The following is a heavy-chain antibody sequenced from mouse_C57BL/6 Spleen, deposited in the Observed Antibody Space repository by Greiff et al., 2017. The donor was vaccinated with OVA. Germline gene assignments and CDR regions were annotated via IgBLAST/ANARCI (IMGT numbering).Heavy chain of an antibody. CDR3: ARGKTFYYDYDGGMDY. V-gene: IGHV1-85*01. Sequence: QVQLKESGPELVKPGASVKLSCKASGYTFTSYDINWVQQRPGQGLEWIGWIYPRDGSTKYNEKFKGKATLTVDTSSSTAYMELHSLTSEDSAVYFCARGKTFYYDYDGGMDYWGQGTSVTVSS. CDR1: GYTFTSYD. D-gene: IGHD2-4*01. J-gene: IGHJ4*01. CDR2: IYPRDGST.